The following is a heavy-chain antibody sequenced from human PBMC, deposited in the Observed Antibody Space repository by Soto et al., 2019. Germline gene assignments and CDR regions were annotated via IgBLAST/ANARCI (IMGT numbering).Heavy chain of an antibody. CDR1: GGSISSYY. CDR3: ARDLRESSVWAYYFEY. CDR2: IYYSGST. D-gene: IGHD6-19*01. J-gene: IGHJ4*02. V-gene: IGHV4-59*01. Sequence: PSGALAVTCTVAGGSISSYYWSWIRQPPGKGLEWIGYIYYSGSTSYTPSLKSRVTISVDTSKNQFSLKLSSVTAADTAVYYCARDLRESSVWAYYFEYWGQGTLVTVSS.